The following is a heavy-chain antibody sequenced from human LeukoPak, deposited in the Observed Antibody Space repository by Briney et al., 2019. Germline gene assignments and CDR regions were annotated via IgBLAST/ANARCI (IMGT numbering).Heavy chain of an antibody. J-gene: IGHJ4*02. CDR3: TQSNY. CDR1: GFTFSGSP. Sequence: GGALRLSCAASGFTFSGSPILWVRQASGKGLEWVGRIRSKADNYATAYAASVQGRCTISRDDSKNTAYLQLNSLKTEDTAVYYCTQSNYWGQGALVTVSS. V-gene: IGHV3-73*01. CDR2: IRSKADNYAT.